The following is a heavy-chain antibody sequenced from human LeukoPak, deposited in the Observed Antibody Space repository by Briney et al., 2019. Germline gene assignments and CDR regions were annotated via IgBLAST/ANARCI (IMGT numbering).Heavy chain of an antibody. CDR3: ATLLRSSGYYYDWGY. CDR2: INPYSGGT. CDR1: GYSFTGYY. V-gene: IGHV1-2*02. Sequence: ASVTVSCRASGYSFTGYYMHWVRQAPGQGLEWMGWINPYSGGTNYAQTFQGRVTITRDTSISTAYMELSRLRSDDTAVYYCATLLRSSGYYYDWGYWGQGTLVTVSS. D-gene: IGHD3-22*01. J-gene: IGHJ4*02.